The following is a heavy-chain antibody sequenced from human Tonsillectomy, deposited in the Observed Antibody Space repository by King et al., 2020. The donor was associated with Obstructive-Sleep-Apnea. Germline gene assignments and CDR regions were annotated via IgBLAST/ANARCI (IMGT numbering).Heavy chain of an antibody. Sequence: QLQESGPGLVKPSQTLSLTCTVSGGSISSGDYYWSWLRQPPGKGLEWIGYISYSGSTYYNPSLKSRVTMSLDTSKNQFSLKLRSVTAADTAVYYCARDRGRGVSYYYGMDVWGQGTTVTVSS. V-gene: IGHV4-30-4*01. CDR3: ARDRGRGVSYYYGMDV. CDR2: ISYSGST. J-gene: IGHJ6*02. D-gene: IGHD3-10*01. CDR1: GGSISSGDYY.